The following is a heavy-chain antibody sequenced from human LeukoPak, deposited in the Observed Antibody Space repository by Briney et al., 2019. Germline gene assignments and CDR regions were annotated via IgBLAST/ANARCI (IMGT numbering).Heavy chain of an antibody. CDR2: IYYSGST. J-gene: IGHJ5*02. D-gene: IGHD7-27*01. CDR1: GGSISSSSYY. V-gene: IGHV4-39*07. CDR3: ARFLTGTNWFDP. Sequence: SETLSLTCTVSGGSISSSSYYWGWIRQPPGKGLEWIGSIYYSGSTYYNPSLKSRVTISVDTSKNQFSLKLSSVTAADTAVYYCARFLTGTNWFDPWGQGTLVTVSS.